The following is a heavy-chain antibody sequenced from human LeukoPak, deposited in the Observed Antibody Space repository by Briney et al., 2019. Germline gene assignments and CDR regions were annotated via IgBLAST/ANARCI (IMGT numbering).Heavy chain of an antibody. CDR1: GFTFGDYA. CDR3: TRWDSAWYDY. CDR2: IRSKAYGGTT. J-gene: IGHJ4*02. V-gene: IGHV3-49*04. D-gene: IGHD6-19*01. Sequence: GGSLRLSCTASGFTFGDYAMGWVRQAPGKGLEWVGFIRSKAYGGTTEYAASVKGRFTISRDDSKSIAYLQMNGLKTEDTAVYYCTRWDSAWYDYWGQGTLVTVSS.